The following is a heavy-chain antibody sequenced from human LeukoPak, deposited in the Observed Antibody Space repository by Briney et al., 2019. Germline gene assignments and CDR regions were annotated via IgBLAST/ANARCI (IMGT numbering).Heavy chain of an antibody. CDR3: ARGGSNCSGGSCYSAYSYYYYYMDV. D-gene: IGHD2-15*01. Sequence: PSETLSLTCAVYGGSFSGYYWSWIRQPPGKGLEWIGEINHSGSTNYNPSLKSRVTISVDTSKNQFSLKLSSVTAADTAVYYCARGGSNCSGGSCYSAYSYYYYYMDVWGKGTTVTISS. J-gene: IGHJ6*03. CDR1: GGSFSGYY. V-gene: IGHV4-34*01. CDR2: INHSGST.